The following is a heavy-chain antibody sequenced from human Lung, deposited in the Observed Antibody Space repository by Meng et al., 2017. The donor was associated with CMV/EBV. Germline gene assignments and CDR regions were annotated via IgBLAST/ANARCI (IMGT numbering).Heavy chain of an antibody. J-gene: IGHJ4*01. CDR1: GYSFSGFY. CDR2: VNPISDDT. V-gene: IGHV1-2*06. D-gene: IGHD6-19*01. CDR3: AKSSDNGWSS. Sequence: SCQASGYSFSGFYLNWARQAPGHGLEWLGRVNPISDDTHLAQKFEGRITVTRGATINTAFMELTRLRPDDTAAYYCAKSSDNGWSSWGPGTLVTVSS.